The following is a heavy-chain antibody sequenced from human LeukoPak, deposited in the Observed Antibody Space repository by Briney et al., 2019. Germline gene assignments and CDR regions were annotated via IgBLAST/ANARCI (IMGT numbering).Heavy chain of an antibody. CDR1: GFTYSSYA. Sequence: GGCLRLSCAASGFTYSSYAMSWVRQAPGKGLEWVLVISGGGDNKYYTDAVKDRSTISRDKSKNTLYLQMTSVRVEDTAVYYCARVRGYRYGSFDYWGQGTLVTVSS. J-gene: IGHJ4*02. D-gene: IGHD5-18*01. CDR3: ARVRGYRYGSFDY. CDR2: ISGGGDNK. V-gene: IGHV3-23*01.